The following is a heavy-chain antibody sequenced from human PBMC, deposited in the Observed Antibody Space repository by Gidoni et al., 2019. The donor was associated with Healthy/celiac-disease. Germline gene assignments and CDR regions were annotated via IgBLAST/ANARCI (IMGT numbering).Heavy chain of an antibody. CDR1: GGSFSGYY. V-gene: IGHV4-34*01. J-gene: IGHJ4*02. CDR3: ARTRRLGYCSGGSCYYFDY. D-gene: IGHD2-15*01. CDR2: INHSGST. Sequence: VQLQQWGAGLLKPPETLSLTCAVYGGSFSGYYWSWIRQPPGKGLEWIGEINHSGSTNYNPTLKSRVTISVDTSKNQFSLKLSSVTAADTAVYYCARTRRLGYCSGGSCYYFDYWGQGTLVTVSS.